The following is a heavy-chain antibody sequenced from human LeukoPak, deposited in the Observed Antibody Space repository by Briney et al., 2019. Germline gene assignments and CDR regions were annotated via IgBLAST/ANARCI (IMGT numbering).Heavy chain of an antibody. D-gene: IGHD2-2*01. Sequence: GGSLRLSCAASGFTFSSYAMHWVRQAPGKGLEWVAVISYDGSNKYYADSVKGRFTISRDNSKSTLYLQMNSLRAEDTAVYYCARGTRGFDYWGQGTLVTVSS. CDR3: ARGTRGFDY. J-gene: IGHJ4*02. CDR2: ISYDGSNK. V-gene: IGHV3-30-3*01. CDR1: GFTFSSYA.